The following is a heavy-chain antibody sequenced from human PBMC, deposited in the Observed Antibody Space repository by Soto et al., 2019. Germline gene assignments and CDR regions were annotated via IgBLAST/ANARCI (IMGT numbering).Heavy chain of an antibody. CDR2: IYKGGST. D-gene: IGHD3-22*01. V-gene: IGHV4-61*01. Sequence: PSETLSLTCTVSGDSVNSGSYYWSWMRQPPGKGLEWIGYIYKGGSTKYNPSLKNRVTISVDTSQNQFSLKLSSVTAADTAVYYCERKNPLGHWAAWFWGQGTLVTVSS. J-gene: IGHJ4*02. CDR1: GDSVNSGSYY. CDR3: ERKNPLGHWAAWF.